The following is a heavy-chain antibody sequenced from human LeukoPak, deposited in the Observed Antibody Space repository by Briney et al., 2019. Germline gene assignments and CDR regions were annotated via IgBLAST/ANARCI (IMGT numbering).Heavy chain of an antibody. CDR3: AKFLTGQYDAFDI. CDR1: GFXFSNFY. D-gene: IGHD3-9*01. CDR2: ISSASTYT. Sequence: PGGSLRLSCAASGFXFSNFYMSWIRQAPGKGLEWGSFISSASTYTNFADSVKGRFTVSRENAKNSLFLQMNSLRAEDTAVYYCAKFLTGQYDAFDIRGQGTMVTVSA. V-gene: IGHV3-11*03. J-gene: IGHJ3*02.